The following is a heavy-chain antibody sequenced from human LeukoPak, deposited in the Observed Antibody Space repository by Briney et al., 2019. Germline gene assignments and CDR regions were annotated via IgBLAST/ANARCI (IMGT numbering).Heavy chain of an antibody. D-gene: IGHD3-10*01. CDR3: AREFGELPQYGVYWYFDL. CDR2: INPNSGGT. J-gene: IGHJ2*01. Sequence: ASVKVSCKASGYTFTGYYMHWVRQAPGQGLEWMGWINPNSGGTNYAQKFQGWVTMTRDTSTSTAYMELSRLRSDDTAVYYCAREFGELPQYGVYWYFDLWGRGTLVTVSS. V-gene: IGHV1-2*04. CDR1: GYTFTGYY.